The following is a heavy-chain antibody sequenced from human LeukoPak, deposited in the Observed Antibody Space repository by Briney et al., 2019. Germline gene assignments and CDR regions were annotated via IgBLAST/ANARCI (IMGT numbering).Heavy chain of an antibody. V-gene: IGHV4-30-2*01. J-gene: IGHJ3*02. CDR3: ARGMYYDLLTGSSSHAFDI. CDR2: IYHSGST. CDR1: GGSIGSGDCS. D-gene: IGHD3-9*01. Sequence: SETLSFTCAVSGGSIGSGDCSWSWIRQPPGKGLEWIGCIYHSGSTYYNPSLKSRVTISVDRSKNQFSLRLSSVTAADTAVYFCARGMYYDLLTGSSSHAFDIWGQGTMVTVSS.